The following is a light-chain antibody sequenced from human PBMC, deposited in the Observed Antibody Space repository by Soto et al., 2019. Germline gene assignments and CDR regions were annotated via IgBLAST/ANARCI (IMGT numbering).Light chain of an antibody. CDR3: QQYNNWPIT. V-gene: IGKV3-15*01. CDR2: TAS. Sequence: EVVLTQSPATLSVSPGERATLSYRASQSVNINLAWYQQKPGQAPYLLIYTASTRATGVPARFSGSGSGTEFTLTISTLQSEDFTVYYCQQYNNWPITFGQGTRLEIK. J-gene: IGKJ5*01. CDR1: QSVNIN.